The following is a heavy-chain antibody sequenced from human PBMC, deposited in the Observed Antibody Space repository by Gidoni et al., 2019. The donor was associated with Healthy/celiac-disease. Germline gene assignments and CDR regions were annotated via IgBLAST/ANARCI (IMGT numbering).Heavy chain of an antibody. CDR2: ISYSGST. CDR3: ARDRGGYSYGLVWFDP. Sequence: QVQLQESGPGLVKPSETLSLTCTVTGGPIRSSYWSWIRKPPGKGLEGIGYISYSGSTNYNPSLKSRVTISVDTSKNQFSLKLSSVTAADTAVYYCARDRGGYSYGLVWFDPWGQGTLVTVSS. CDR1: GGPIRSSY. J-gene: IGHJ5*02. D-gene: IGHD5-18*01. V-gene: IGHV4-59*01.